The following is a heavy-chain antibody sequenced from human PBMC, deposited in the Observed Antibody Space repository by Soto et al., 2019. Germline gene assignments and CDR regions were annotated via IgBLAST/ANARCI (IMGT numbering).Heavy chain of an antibody. J-gene: IGHJ6*02. D-gene: IGHD3-9*01. Sequence: GEALTISCKGSGYSFTSYWMRWVRQMPGKGLEWMGRIDPSDSYTNYSPSFQGNVTIAADKSISTAYLQWSSLKASDTAMYYCARHYEILPGTNHYGMDVWGQGTTVTVSS. CDR1: GYSFTSYW. CDR3: ARHYEILPGTNHYGMDV. CDR2: IDPSDSYT. V-gene: IGHV5-10-1*01.